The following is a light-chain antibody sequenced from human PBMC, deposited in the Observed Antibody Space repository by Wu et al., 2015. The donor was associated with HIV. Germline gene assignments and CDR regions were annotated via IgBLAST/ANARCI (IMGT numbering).Light chain of an antibody. V-gene: IGKV3-20*01. CDR1: QSVSSNY. Sequence: EIVLTQSPATLSLSPGERATLSCRASQSVSSNYLAWYQQKPGQAPRLLIYGASSRATGIPDRFSGSGSGTDFTLTISRLEPEDFAVYYCQQYGSSPLTFGGGTKGGDQT. J-gene: IGKJ4*01. CDR3: QQYGSSPLT. CDR2: GAS.